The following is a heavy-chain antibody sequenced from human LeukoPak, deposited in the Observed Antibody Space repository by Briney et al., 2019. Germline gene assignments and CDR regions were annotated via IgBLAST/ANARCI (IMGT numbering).Heavy chain of an antibody. V-gene: IGHV4-34*01. J-gene: IGHJ4*02. D-gene: IGHD2-2*01. CDR1: GWSFGGYY. CDR2: INHSGST. Sequence: SDTLSLPCTVDGWSFGGYYGGCVRQQKRKGREWVGEINHSGSTNYNPSLKSRVTISVDTSKNQFSLKLSSVTAADTAVYYCARGPHCSSTSCYLLAPSGFDYWGQGTLVTVSS. CDR3: ARGPHCSSTSCYLLAPSGFDY.